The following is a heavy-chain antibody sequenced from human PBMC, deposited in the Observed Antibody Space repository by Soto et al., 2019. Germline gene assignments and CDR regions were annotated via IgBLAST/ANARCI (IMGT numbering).Heavy chain of an antibody. CDR1: GGSISSGGYY. CDR2: IYYSGST. V-gene: IGHV4-61*08. CDR3: ARAGERENYDFWSGYPSHMDV. Sequence: SETLSLTCTVSGGSISSGGYYWSWIRQHPGKGLEWIGYIYYSGSTNYNSSLKSRVTISVDTSKNQFSLKLSSVTAADTAVYYCARAGERENYDFWSGYPSHMDVWGKGTTVTVSS. J-gene: IGHJ6*03. D-gene: IGHD3-3*01.